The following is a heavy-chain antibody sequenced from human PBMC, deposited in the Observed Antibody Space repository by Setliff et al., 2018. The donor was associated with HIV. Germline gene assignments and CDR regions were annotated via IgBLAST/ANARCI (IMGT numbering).Heavy chain of an antibody. D-gene: IGHD6-13*01. CDR1: GLTVSSNY. CDR3: ASFLFISSWYGLEY. V-gene: IGHV3-66*01. Sequence: GSLRLSCAASGLTVSSNYMIWVRQAPGKGLEWVSVIYSGGNTYYADSVKGRFTISRDNSKNTLYLQVNSLRAEDTAVYYCASFLFISSWYGLEYWGRGTLVTVSS. CDR2: IYSGGNT. J-gene: IGHJ4*02.